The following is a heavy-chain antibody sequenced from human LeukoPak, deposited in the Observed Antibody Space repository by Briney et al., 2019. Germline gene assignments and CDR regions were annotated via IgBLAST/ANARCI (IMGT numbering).Heavy chain of an antibody. CDR2: IIPIFGTA. CDR1: GGTFSSYA. V-gene: IGHV1-69*01. J-gene: IGHJ6*03. CDR3: ARGPYYDFWSGYYEAGGDYYYMDV. D-gene: IGHD3-3*01. Sequence: SVKVSCKASGGTFSSYAISWVRQAPGQGLEWMGGIIPIFGTANYAQKFQGRVTITADESTSTAYMELSSLRSEDTAVYYCARGPYYDFWSGYYEAGGDYYYMDVWGKGTTVTVSS.